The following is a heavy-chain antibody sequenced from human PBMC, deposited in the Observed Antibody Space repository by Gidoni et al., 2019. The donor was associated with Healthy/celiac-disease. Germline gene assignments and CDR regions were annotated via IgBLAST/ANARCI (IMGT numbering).Heavy chain of an antibody. J-gene: IGHJ4*02. CDR3: ARVRTRGYFDY. V-gene: IGHV4-34*01. D-gene: IGHD1-1*01. CDR2: IDHSGST. CDR1: GGSFSGYY. Sequence: QVQLQQWGAGLLKPSETLSLTCAVYGGSFSGYYWSWIRQPPGKGLEWIGEIDHSGSTNYNPSLKSRVTISVDTSKNQFSLKLSSVTAADTAVYYCARVRTRGYFDYWGQGTLVTVSS.